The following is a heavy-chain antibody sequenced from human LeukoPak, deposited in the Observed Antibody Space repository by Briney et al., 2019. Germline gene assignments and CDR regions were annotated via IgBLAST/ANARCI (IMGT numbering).Heavy chain of an antibody. D-gene: IGHD3-22*01. Sequence: RAGGSLRLSCAASGFTFDDYAMHWVRQAPGKGLEWVSGISWNSGSIGYADSVKGRFTISRDNAKNSLYLQMNSLRAEDTALYYCAKDNYYDSSGYFGYWGQGTLVTVSS. CDR2: ISWNSGSI. CDR3: AKDNYYDSSGYFGY. J-gene: IGHJ4*02. V-gene: IGHV3-9*01. CDR1: GFTFDDYA.